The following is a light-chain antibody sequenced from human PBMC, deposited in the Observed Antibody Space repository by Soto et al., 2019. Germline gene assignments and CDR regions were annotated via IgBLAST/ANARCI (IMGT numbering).Light chain of an antibody. CDR3: QQGSATPIS. CDR1: QNIGSF. CDR2: SAF. J-gene: IGKJ5*01. Sequence: DIQMTQSPSSLSASIGDRVTITCRASQNIGSFLNWYQQKPGEAPRLLVYSAFRIQSGLPSRFNASGSGTDFTLSISSLQPEDFSTYYCQQGSATPISFGLGTRLDTK. V-gene: IGKV1-39*01.